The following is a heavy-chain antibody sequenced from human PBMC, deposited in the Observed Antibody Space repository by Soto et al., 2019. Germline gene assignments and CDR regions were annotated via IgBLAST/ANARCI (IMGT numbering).Heavy chain of an antibody. Sequence: SVKVSWKASGGTFSSYAISWVRQAPGQGLEWMGGIIPIFGTANYAQKFQGRVTITADESTSTAYMELSSLRSEDTAVYYCARHWRYYSDNSCYYPNGVDPWGQGALVTVSS. V-gene: IGHV1-69*13. J-gene: IGHJ5*02. CDR2: IIPIFGTA. CDR3: ARHWRYYSDNSCYYPNGVDP. CDR1: GGTFSSYA. D-gene: IGHD3-22*01.